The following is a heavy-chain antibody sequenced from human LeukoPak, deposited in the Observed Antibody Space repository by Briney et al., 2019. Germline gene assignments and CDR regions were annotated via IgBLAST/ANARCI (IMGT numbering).Heavy chain of an antibody. Sequence: GGSLRLSCAASGFTFSDYSMNWVRQAPGKGLEWVSSINTRSRNIYHADSVKGRFTISRDNAKNSLYLQMNSLRAEDTAVYYCAREAEEAFDIWGQGTVVTVSS. CDR2: INTRSRNI. D-gene: IGHD6-19*01. J-gene: IGHJ3*02. V-gene: IGHV3-21*01. CDR3: AREAEEAFDI. CDR1: GFTFSDYS.